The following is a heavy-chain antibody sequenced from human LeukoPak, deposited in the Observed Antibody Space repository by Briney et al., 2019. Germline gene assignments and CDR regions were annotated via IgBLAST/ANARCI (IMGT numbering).Heavy chain of an antibody. CDR3: ARDPYYYGSGSPDY. J-gene: IGHJ4*02. CDR1: GFTFSDYY. CDR2: ISSSSSYI. V-gene: IGHV3-11*06. D-gene: IGHD3-10*01. Sequence: GGSLRLSCAASGFTFSDYYMSWIRQAPGKGLEWVSSISSSSSYIYYADSVKGRFTISRDNAKNSLYLQMNSLRAEDTAVYYCARDPYYYGSGSPDYWGQGTLVTVSS.